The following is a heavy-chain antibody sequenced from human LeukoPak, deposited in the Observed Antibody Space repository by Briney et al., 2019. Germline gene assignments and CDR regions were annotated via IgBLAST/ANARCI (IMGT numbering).Heavy chain of an antibody. V-gene: IGHV4-30-4*01. CDR1: GGSISSGDYY. Sequence: TTSQTLSLTCTVSGGSISSGDYYWSWIRQPPGKGLEWIGYIYYSGSTYYNPSLKSRVTISVDTSKNQFSLKLSSVTAADTVVYYCAREQGGSYFDYWGQGTLVTVSS. D-gene: IGHD2-15*01. CDR2: IYYSGST. J-gene: IGHJ4*02. CDR3: AREQGGSYFDY.